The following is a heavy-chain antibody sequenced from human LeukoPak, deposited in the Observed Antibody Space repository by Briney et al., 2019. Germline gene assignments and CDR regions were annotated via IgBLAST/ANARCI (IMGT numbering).Heavy chain of an antibody. CDR2: IIPIFGTA. V-gene: IGHV1-69*13. J-gene: IGHJ5*02. D-gene: IGHD2-2*01. CDR3: ARSNCSSTSCYNWFDP. CDR1: GGTLSSYA. Sequence: SVKVSCKASGGTLSSYAISWVRQAPGQGLEWMGGIIPIFGTANYAQKFQGRVTITADESTSTAYMELSSLRSEDTAVYYCARSNCSSTSCYNWFDPWGQGTLVTVSS.